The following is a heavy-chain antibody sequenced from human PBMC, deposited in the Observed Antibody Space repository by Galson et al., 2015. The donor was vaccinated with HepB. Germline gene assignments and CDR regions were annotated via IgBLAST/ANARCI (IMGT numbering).Heavy chain of an antibody. CDR2: IIPIFGTA. Sequence: SVKVSCKASGGTFSSYAISWVRQAPEQGLEWMGGIIPIFGTANYAQKFQGRVTITADESTSTAYMELSSLRSEDTAVYYCARGPSPGYNYYYYYGMDVWGQGTTVTVSS. CDR1: GGTFSSYA. CDR3: ARGPSPGYNYYYYYGMDV. D-gene: IGHD5-24*01. J-gene: IGHJ6*02. V-gene: IGHV1-69*13.